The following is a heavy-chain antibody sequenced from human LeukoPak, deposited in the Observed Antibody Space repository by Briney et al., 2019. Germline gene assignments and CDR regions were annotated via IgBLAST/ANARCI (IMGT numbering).Heavy chain of an antibody. D-gene: IGHD5/OR15-5a*01. V-gene: IGHV3-33*08. J-gene: IGHJ3*02. Sequence: PGGSLRLSCSGSGFTFSGSAMHWVRQAPGKGLEWVAIIWYDGTNKYYADSVKGRFTISRDNSKNTLYLQMNSLRAEDTAVYYCARSKGSTINAFDIWGQGTMVTVSS. CDR3: ARSKGSTINAFDI. CDR2: IWYDGTNK. CDR1: GFTFSGSA.